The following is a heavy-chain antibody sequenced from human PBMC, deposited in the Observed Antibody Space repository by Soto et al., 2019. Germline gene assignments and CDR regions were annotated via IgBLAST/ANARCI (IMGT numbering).Heavy chain of an antibody. CDR3: AKGEYSSSWVLDY. V-gene: IGHV3-30*18. CDR2: ISYDGSNK. J-gene: IGHJ4*02. CDR1: GFTFSSYG. Sequence: LRLSCAASGFTFSSYGMHWVRQAPGKGLEWVAVISYDGSNKYYADSVKGRFTISRDNSKNTLYLQMNSLRAEDTAVYYCAKGEYSSSWVLDYWGQGTLVTVSS. D-gene: IGHD6-13*01.